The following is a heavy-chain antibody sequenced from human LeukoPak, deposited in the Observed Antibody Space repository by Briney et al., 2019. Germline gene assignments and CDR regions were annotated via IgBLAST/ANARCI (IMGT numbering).Heavy chain of an antibody. D-gene: IGHD3-10*01. CDR3: VREGMLRGFES. CDR1: GFTFNSFW. Sequence: GGSLRLSCEASGFTFNSFWMSWVRQAPGKGLEWVANINQDGSEKYYVGSVRGRFTISRDNARKSLSLQMNSLRGEDIAVYYCVREGMLRGFESWGQGILVTVSS. V-gene: IGHV3-7*01. J-gene: IGHJ4*02. CDR2: INQDGSEK.